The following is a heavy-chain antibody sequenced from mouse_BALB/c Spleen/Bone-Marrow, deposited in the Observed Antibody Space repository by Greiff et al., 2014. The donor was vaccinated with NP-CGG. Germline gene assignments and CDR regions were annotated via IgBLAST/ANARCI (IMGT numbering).Heavy chain of an antibody. Sequence: VQLQQSGPELVKPGASVKISCKVSGYAFSSSWMNWVKQRPGQGLEWIGRIYPGDGDTNYNGKFKGKATLTADKSSSTAYMQFSSLTSVDSAVYFCARDYYGSSFDYWGQGTTLTVSS. CDR2: IYPGDGDT. CDR3: ARDYYGSSFDY. CDR1: GYAFSSSW. V-gene: IGHV1-82*01. J-gene: IGHJ2*01. D-gene: IGHD1-1*01.